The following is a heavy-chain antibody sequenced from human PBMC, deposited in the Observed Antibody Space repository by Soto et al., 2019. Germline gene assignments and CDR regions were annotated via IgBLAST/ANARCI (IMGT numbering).Heavy chain of an antibody. CDR2: IYYSGST. J-gene: IGHJ4*02. CDR1: GGSISSYY. V-gene: IGHV4-59*01. CDR3: ARTSHGDYDDY. D-gene: IGHD4-17*01. Sequence: PSETLSLTCTVSGGSISSYYLSWIRQPPGKGLEWIGYIYYSGSTNYNPSLKSRVTISVDTSKNQFSLKLSSVTAADTAVYYCARTSHGDYDDYWGQGTLVTVSS.